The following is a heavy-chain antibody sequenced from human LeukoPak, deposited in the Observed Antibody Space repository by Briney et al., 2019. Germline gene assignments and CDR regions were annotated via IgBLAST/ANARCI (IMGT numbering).Heavy chain of an antibody. CDR1: GYTFTSYS. CDR3: ARVTYYYGSGSSPPFDY. Sequence: ASVKVSCKASGYTFTSYSIDWVRQAPGQGLEWMGWINPNSGGTNYAQKFQGRVTMTRDTSISTAYMELSRLRSDDTAVYYCARVTYYYGSGSSPPFDYWGQGTLVTVSS. V-gene: IGHV1-2*02. CDR2: INPNSGGT. D-gene: IGHD3-10*01. J-gene: IGHJ4*02.